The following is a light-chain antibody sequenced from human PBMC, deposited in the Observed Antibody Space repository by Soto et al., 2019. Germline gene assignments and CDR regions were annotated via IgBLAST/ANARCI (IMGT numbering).Light chain of an antibody. J-gene: IGKJ3*01. Sequence: DIVMTQSPLSLPVTPGEPASISCRSSQSLLHSNGYNYLDWYLQKPGQSPQLLIYLGSNRASGVPDRFSGRGSGTHFTLKISRVEAEDVGVYYCMQARQTPLTFGPGTKVDLK. V-gene: IGKV2-28*01. CDR1: QSLLHSNGYNY. CDR2: LGS. CDR3: MQARQTPLT.